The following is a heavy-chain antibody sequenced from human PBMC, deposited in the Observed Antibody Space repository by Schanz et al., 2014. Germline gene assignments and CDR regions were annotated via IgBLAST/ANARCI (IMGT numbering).Heavy chain of an antibody. CDR3: VRDTDYHFDY. V-gene: IGHV3-74*01. Sequence: EVQLVESGGGFVQPGGSLRLSCAASGFTFSDSWMHWVRQAPGKGLVWVSRTSNDGSFTTFADSVKGRFTIYRDNAKNTLDLQTNSARAKDKSVYYCVRDTDYHFDYWGQGTLVTVSS. CDR1: GFTFSDSW. CDR2: TSNDGSFT. D-gene: IGHD4-17*01. J-gene: IGHJ4*02.